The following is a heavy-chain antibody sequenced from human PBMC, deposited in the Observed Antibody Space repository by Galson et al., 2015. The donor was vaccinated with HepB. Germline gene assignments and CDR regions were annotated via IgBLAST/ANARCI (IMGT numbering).Heavy chain of an antibody. D-gene: IGHD3-22*01. V-gene: IGHV3-49*03. CDR1: RFTFGDYA. Sequence: SLRLSCAASRFTFGDYAMSWFRQAPGKGLEWVGFIRSKAYGGTTEYAASVKGRFTISRDDSKSIAYLQMNSLKTEDTAVYYSTTSPITTIVGGVFDYWGQGTLVTVSS. CDR2: IRSKAYGGTT. CDR3: TTSPITTIVGGVFDY. J-gene: IGHJ4*02.